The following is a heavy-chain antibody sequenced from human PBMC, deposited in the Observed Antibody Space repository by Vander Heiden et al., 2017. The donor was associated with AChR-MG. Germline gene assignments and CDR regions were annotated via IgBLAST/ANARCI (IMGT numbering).Heavy chain of an antibody. CDR1: AFTFSSSS. CDR3: ARDNYGSWDYYYYGMDV. D-gene: IGHD4-17*01. V-gene: IGHV3-21*01. Sequence: EVQLVESGGGLVKPGGSLRLSCAASAFTFSSSSRNWVRQAPGKGLEWVSSIRSSSSYIYYADPVKGRFTISRENAKNSLYLQMNSLRAEDTAVYYCARDNYGSWDYYYYGMDVWGQGTTVTVSS. CDR2: IRSSSSYI. J-gene: IGHJ6*02.